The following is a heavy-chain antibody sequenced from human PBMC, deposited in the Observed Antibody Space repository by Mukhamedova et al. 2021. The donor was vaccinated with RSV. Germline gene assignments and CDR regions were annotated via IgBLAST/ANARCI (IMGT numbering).Heavy chain of an antibody. V-gene: IGHV3-7*01. CDR2: EK. D-gene: IGHD6-6*01. CDR3: ARGGGSSSRSYYYMDV. J-gene: IGHJ6*03. Sequence: EKYYVDSVKGRFTISRDNAKNSLYLQMNSLRAEDTAVYYCARGGGSSSRSYYYMDVWGQGTTVTVSS.